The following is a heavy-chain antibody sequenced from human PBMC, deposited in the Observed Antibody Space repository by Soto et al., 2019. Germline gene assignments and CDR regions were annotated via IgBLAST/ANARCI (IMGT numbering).Heavy chain of an antibody. CDR3: ALDFWSGYYIRYFDY. Sequence: QVQLVQSGGEVKKPGASVKVSCTASGYTFSDYGISWVRQAPGQGLEWMGWIGPYNDNTNYAQKFQGRVTMTRDTSTTTAYMELRGLRSDDTAVYYCALDFWSGYYIRYFDYWGQGTLVIVSS. J-gene: IGHJ4*02. D-gene: IGHD3-3*01. CDR2: IGPYNDNT. CDR1: GYTFSDYG. V-gene: IGHV1-18*01.